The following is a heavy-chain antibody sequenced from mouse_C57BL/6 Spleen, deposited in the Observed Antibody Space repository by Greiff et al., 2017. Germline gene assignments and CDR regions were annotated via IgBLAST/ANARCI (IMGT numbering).Heavy chain of an antibody. Sequence: VQLQQSGAELVKPGASVKMSCKASGYTFTSYWITWVKQRPGQGLEWIGDIYPGSGSTNYNEKFKSKATLTVDTASSTAYMQLSSLTSEDSAVYYCASLAYYSNLYYFDYWGQGTTLTVSS. CDR1: GYTFTSYW. V-gene: IGHV1-55*01. D-gene: IGHD2-5*01. CDR3: ASLAYYSNLYYFDY. J-gene: IGHJ2*01. CDR2: IYPGSGST.